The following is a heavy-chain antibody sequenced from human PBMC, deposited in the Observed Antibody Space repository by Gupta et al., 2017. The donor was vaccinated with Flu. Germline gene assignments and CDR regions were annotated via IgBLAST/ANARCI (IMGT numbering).Heavy chain of an antibody. CDR3: AKGSPVTTGLFEY. Sequence: RQAPGKGLEWVSGISGSGGVTYYPDSLKGWFTISRDNSKNTLYLQMNSVRAEDSALYYCAKGSPVTTGLFEYWGQGTLVTVSS. V-gene: IGHV3-23*01. D-gene: IGHD4-17*01. J-gene: IGHJ4*02. CDR2: ISGSGGVT.